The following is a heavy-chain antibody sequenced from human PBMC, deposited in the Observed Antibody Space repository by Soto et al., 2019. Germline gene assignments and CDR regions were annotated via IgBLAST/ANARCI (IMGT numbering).Heavy chain of an antibody. Sequence: SETLSLTCAVSGGSISSGGYSWSWIRQPPGKGLEWIGYIYHSGSTYYNPSLKGRVTISVDTSKNQFSLKLSSVTAADTAVYYCARGADILTGYYGHIDYWGQGTLVTVSS. CDR2: IYHSGST. CDR3: ARGADILTGYYGHIDY. CDR1: GGSISSGGYS. V-gene: IGHV4-30-2*01. J-gene: IGHJ4*02. D-gene: IGHD3-9*01.